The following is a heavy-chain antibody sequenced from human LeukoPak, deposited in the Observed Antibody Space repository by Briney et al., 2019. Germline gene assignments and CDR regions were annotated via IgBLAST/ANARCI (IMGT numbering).Heavy chain of an antibody. D-gene: IGHD2-2*01. V-gene: IGHV4-59*01. J-gene: IGHJ5*02. CDR3: ARDNIVVVPAAILASGWFDP. CDR1: GGSLSSYY. CDR2: IYYSGST. Sequence: SETLSLTCTVSGGSLSSYYWSWIRQPPGKGLEWIGYIYYSGSTNYNPSLKSRVTISVDTSKNQFSLKLSSVTAADTAVYYCARDNIVVVPAAILASGWFDPWGQGTLVTVSS.